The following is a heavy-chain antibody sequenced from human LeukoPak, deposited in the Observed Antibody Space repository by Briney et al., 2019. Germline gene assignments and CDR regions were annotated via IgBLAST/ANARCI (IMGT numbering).Heavy chain of an antibody. D-gene: IGHD5-12*01. CDR2: IYYSGNT. V-gene: IGHV4-39*02. Sequence: SETLSLTCTVSGGSINSRSYYWGWIRQPPGKGLEWIGSIYYSGNTYYTPSLKSRVTISVDTSKNPFSLKLNSVTAADTAVYYCAKDLEWLRPTAIDYWGQGTLVTVSS. CDR1: GGSINSRSYY. CDR3: AKDLEWLRPTAIDY. J-gene: IGHJ4*02.